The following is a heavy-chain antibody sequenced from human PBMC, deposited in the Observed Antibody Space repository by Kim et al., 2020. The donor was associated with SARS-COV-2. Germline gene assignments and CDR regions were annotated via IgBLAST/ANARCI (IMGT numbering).Heavy chain of an antibody. Sequence: PSFKGKVTISADKSISTAYLQWSSLKASDTAMYYCARRRDGYNNYWYFDIWGRGTLVTVSS. D-gene: IGHD5-12*01. V-gene: IGHV5-51*01. J-gene: IGHJ2*01. CDR3: ARRRDGYNNYWYFDI.